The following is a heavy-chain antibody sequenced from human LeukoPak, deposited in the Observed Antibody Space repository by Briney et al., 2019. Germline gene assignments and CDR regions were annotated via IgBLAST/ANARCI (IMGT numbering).Heavy chain of an antibody. D-gene: IGHD4-17*01. CDR1: GFTFSSYS. CDR3: ARSPSTTVTDY. J-gene: IGHJ4*02. Sequence: GGSLRLSCAASGFTFSSYSMNWVRQAPGKGLEWVSSISSSSSYIYYADSVKGRFTISRDNAENSLYLQMNSLRAEDTAVYYCARSPSTTVTDYWGQGTLVTVSS. CDR2: ISSSSSYI. V-gene: IGHV3-21*01.